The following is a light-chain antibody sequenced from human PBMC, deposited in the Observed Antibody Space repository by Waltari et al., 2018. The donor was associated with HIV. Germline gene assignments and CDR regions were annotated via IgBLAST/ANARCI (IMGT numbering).Light chain of an antibody. V-gene: IGKV3-15*01. CDR1: QSVSSN. J-gene: IGKJ1*01. Sequence: EIVMTQSPATLSVSPGERATLSCTASQSVSSNLAWYQQKPGQAPRLLISGASTRATGIPARFSGSGTGTEFTLTISSLESEDFAVYNWQHWETFGQGTKVEIK. CDR2: GAS. CDR3: QHWET.